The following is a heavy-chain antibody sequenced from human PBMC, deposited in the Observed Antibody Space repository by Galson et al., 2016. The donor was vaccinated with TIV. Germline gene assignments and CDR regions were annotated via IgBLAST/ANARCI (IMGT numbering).Heavy chain of an antibody. CDR3: ARDPPLEYYYGSGSYPY. CDR2: ISNIHNYI. V-gene: IGHV3-21*01. D-gene: IGHD3-10*01. CDR1: GFTFSTYS. J-gene: IGHJ4*02. Sequence: SLRLSCAASGFTFSTYSMNWVRQAPGKGLEWVAFISNIHNYIYYAPSVRGRFTISRDNVKKSLYLQMNSLRAEDTAVYYCARDPPLEYYYGSGSYPYWGQGTLVTVSS.